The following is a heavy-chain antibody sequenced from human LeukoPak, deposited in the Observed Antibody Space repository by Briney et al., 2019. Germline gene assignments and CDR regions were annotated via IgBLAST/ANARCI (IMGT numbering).Heavy chain of an antibody. CDR1: GYTFTGYY. CDR2: IVPILGIA. D-gene: IGHD3-22*01. Sequence: ASVKVSCKASGYTFTGYYMHWVRQAPGQGLEWMGRIVPILGIANYAQKFQGRVTITADKSTSTAYMELSSLRSEDTAVYYCARLVGESYYDSSGYSMKNYYGMDVWGQGTTVTVSS. CDR3: ARLVGESYYDSSGYSMKNYYGMDV. V-gene: IGHV1-69*02. J-gene: IGHJ6*02.